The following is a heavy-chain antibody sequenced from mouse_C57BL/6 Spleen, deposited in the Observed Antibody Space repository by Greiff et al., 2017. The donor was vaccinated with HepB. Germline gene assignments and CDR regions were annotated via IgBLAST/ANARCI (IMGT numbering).Heavy chain of an antibody. J-gene: IGHJ1*03. D-gene: IGHD1-1*01. CDR2: ISSGGSYT. CDR3: ARHSITTVEATGYFDV. CDR1: GFTFSSYG. Sequence: EVKLVESGGDLVKPGGSLKLSCAASGFTFSSYGMSWVRQTPDKRLEWVATISSGGSYTYYPDSVKGRFTISRDNAKNTLYLQMSSLKSEDTAMYYCARHSITTVEATGYFDVWGTGTTVTVSS. V-gene: IGHV5-6*02.